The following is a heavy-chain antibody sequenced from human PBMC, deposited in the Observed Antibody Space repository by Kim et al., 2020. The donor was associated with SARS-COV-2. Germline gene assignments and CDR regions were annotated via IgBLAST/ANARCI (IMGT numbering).Heavy chain of an antibody. V-gene: IGHV3-23*01. Sequence: AESVKGRFTTSTDNSKNTLYLRMNSLRGDETALYYCAKCQYSYGSDAFDIWGQGTLVSVSS. D-gene: IGHD5-18*01. J-gene: IGHJ3*02. CDR3: AKCQYSYGSDAFDI.